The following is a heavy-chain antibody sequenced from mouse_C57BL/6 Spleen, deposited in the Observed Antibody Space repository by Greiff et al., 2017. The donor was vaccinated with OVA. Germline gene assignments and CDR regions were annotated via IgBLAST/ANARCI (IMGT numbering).Heavy chain of an antibody. D-gene: IGHD1-1*01. Sequence: VKLQQPGAELVKPGASVKVSCKASGYTFTSYWMHWVKQRPGQGLEWIGRIHPSDSDTNYNQKFKGKATLTVDKSSSTAYMQLSSLTSEDSAVYYCAIRVTTVVAHWYFDVWGTGTTVTVSS. J-gene: IGHJ1*03. CDR2: IHPSDSDT. V-gene: IGHV1-74*01. CDR1: GYTFTSYW. CDR3: AIRVTTVVAHWYFDV.